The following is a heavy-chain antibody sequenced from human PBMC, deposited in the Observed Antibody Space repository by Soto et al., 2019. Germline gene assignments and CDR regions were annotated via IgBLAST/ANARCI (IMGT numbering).Heavy chain of an antibody. CDR2: ISGSGRST. D-gene: IGHD3-3*01. CDR1: GFTFSSYA. V-gene: IGHV3-23*01. Sequence: EVQLLESGGGLVQSGGSLRLSCAASGFTFSSYAMTWVRQAPGRGLEWVSSISGSGRSTYYADSVKRRFTISRDKSEDTLDLQMNSLRAGDTAVYYCAKLKGWNDFWSGDGLYFDCWGQGPLVTVSS. J-gene: IGHJ4*02. CDR3: AKLKGWNDFWSGDGLYFDC.